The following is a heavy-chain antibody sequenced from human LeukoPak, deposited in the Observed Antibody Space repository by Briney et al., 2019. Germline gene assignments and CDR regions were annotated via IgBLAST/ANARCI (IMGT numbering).Heavy chain of an antibody. D-gene: IGHD3-9*01. V-gene: IGHV2-5*01. Sequence: SGPTLVKPTQTLTLTCTFSGFSLSTSGVGVGWIRQPPGKALEWLALIYWNDDKRYSPSLKSRLTITKDTSKNQVVLTMTNMDPVDTATYYCAHRPALRYFDRLLFRDWGQGTLVTVSS. CDR3: AHRPALRYFDRLLFRD. CDR2: IYWNDDK. CDR1: GFSLSTSGVG. J-gene: IGHJ4*02.